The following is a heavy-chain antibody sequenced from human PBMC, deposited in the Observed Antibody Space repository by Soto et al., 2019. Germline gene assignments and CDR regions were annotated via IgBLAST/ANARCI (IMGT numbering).Heavy chain of an antibody. V-gene: IGHV1-18*01. J-gene: IGHJ5*02. CDR3: VALHYGDYVDWFDP. CDR1: GYTFTSYG. CDR2: ISAYNGNT. Sequence: HGQLVQSGAEVKKPGASVKVSCKASGYTFTSYGISWVRQAPGQGLEWMGWISAYNGNTNYAQKLQGRVTMTTDTSTSTAYMELSSLRSDDTAVYYCVALHYGDYVDWFDPWGQRTLVTVSS. D-gene: IGHD4-17*01.